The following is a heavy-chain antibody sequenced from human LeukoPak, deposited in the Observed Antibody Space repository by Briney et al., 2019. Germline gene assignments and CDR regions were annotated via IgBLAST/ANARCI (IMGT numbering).Heavy chain of an antibody. Sequence: ASVKVSCKSSGYNLTGYYMHWVRQAPGQGLEWMGWINPNSGGTNYAQKFQDRVSMTRDTSISTTYMELSRLRSDDTAVYYCASVSPAPYRYCSGGSCYFDYWGQGTLVTVSS. CDR3: ASVSPAPYRYCSGGSCYFDY. CDR2: INPNSGGT. J-gene: IGHJ4*02. D-gene: IGHD2-15*01. CDR1: GYNLTGYY. V-gene: IGHV1-2*02.